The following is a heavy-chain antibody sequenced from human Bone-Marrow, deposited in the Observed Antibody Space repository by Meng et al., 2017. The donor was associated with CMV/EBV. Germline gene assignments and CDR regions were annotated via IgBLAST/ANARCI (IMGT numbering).Heavy chain of an antibody. CDR2: LNPNNGGT. V-gene: IGHV1-2*02. CDR1: GYTFTGYY. D-gene: IGHD3-3*01. J-gene: IGHJ5*01. Sequence: ASVKVSCKASGYTFTGYYIHWVRQAPGQGLEWMGWLNPNNGGTNYAQKFQGRVTMTRDTSTSTAYMELRSLRSDDTAVYYCAREGARFKNWFDPWGQGTTVTVSS. CDR3: AREGARFKNWFDP.